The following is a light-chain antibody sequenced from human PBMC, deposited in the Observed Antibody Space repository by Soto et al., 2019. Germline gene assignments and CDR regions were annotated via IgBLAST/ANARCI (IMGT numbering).Light chain of an antibody. V-gene: IGKV1-9*01. CDR2: DVS. CDR1: QGISSY. J-gene: IGKJ5*01. Sequence: DIQLTQSPSFLSASVGDRVTITCRASQGISSYLAWSQQKPGKAPKLLIYDVSTLHRGVPSRFSGSGSGTEFTLTISSLQPEDFATYYCQQFNSYPITFGQGTRLEIK. CDR3: QQFNSYPIT.